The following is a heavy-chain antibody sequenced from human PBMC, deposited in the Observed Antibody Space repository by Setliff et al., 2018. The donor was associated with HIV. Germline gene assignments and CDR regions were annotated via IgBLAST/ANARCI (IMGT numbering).Heavy chain of an antibody. CDR3: TRRGADSYYPRPLDV. CDR1: GGSVSTGNYY. J-gene: IGHJ6*04. V-gene: IGHV4-61*01. Sequence: ASETLSLTCTVSGGSVSTGNYYWNWIRLPPGKGLEWIGYNFYSGSTNYNPSLKSRVTISVDTSKNQFSLRLNSVTAADTAIYYCTRRGADSYYPRPLDVWGKGTTVTVSS. CDR2: NFYSGST. D-gene: IGHD3-10*01.